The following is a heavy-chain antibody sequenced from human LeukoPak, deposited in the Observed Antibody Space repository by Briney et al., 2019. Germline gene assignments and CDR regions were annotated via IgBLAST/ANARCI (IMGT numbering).Heavy chain of an antibody. Sequence: PGGSLRLSCAASGFTFSSYGMGWVRRAPGKGPEGVSDISGSGGNTCYADSVKGRFTISRDNSQNTLYLQMNTLRAEDTAVYYCAKVVSGYHFDYWGQGTLVTVSS. CDR1: GFTFSSYG. CDR3: AKVVSGYHFDY. D-gene: IGHD5-12*01. CDR2: ISGSGGNT. J-gene: IGHJ4*02. V-gene: IGHV3-23*01.